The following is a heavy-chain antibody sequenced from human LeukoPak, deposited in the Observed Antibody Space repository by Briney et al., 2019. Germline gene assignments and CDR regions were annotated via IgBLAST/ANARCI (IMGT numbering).Heavy chain of an antibody. CDR1: GGSFSGYY. CDR2: INHSGST. Sequence: SETLSLTCAVYGGSFSGYYWSWIRQPPGKGLEWIGEINHSGSTNYNPSLKSRVIISVDTSKNQFSLKLSSVTAADTAVYYCARLPHYYYYYYMDVWGKGTTVTISS. J-gene: IGHJ6*03. CDR3: ARLPHYYYYYYMDV. V-gene: IGHV4-34*01.